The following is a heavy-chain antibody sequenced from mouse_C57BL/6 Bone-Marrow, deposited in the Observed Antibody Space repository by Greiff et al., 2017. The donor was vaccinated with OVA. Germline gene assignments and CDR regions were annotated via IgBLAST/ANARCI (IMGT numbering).Heavy chain of an antibody. J-gene: IGHJ1*03. D-gene: IGHD1-1*01. CDR3: TRSGSSYGYFDV. Sequence: VQLQQSGTVLARPGASVKMSCKTSGYTFTSYWMHWVKQRPGQGLEWIGAIYPGNSDTSYNQKFKGKAKLTAVTSASTAYMALSSLTNEDAAVYYCTRSGSSYGYFDVWGTGTTVTVAS. CDR2: IYPGNSDT. CDR1: GYTFTSYW. V-gene: IGHV1-5*01.